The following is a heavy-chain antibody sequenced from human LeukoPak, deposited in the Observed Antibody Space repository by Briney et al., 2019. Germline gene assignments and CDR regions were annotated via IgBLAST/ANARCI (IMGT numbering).Heavy chain of an antibody. CDR2: INPNSGGT. J-gene: IGHJ4*02. Sequence: ASVKVSCKASGYTFTGYYMHWARQAPGQGLEWMGRINPNSGGTNYAQKFQGRVTMTRDTSISTAYMELSRLRSDDTAVYYCAKVGRGIAAAGFLVGFDYWGQGTLVTVSS. V-gene: IGHV1-2*06. D-gene: IGHD6-13*01. CDR1: GYTFTGYY. CDR3: AKVGRGIAAAGFLVGFDY.